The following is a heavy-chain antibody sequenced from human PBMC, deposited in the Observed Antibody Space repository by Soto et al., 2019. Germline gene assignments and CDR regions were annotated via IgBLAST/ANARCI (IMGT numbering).Heavy chain of an antibody. CDR1: GFTFSSYS. V-gene: IGHV3-48*01. J-gene: IGHJ4*02. CDR2: ISSSSSTI. Sequence: GGSLRLSCAASGFTFSSYSMNWVRQAPGKGLEWVSYISSSSSTIYYADSVKGRFTISRDNSKNTLYLQMNSLRAEDTAVYYCAKDYYDRSGPNYFDYWGQGTLVTVSS. D-gene: IGHD3-22*01. CDR3: AKDYYDRSGPNYFDY.